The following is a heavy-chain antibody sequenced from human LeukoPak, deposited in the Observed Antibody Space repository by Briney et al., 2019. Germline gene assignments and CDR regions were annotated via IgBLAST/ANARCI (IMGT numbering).Heavy chain of an antibody. CDR1: GYTFTSYY. CDR2: INPSGGST. D-gene: IGHD3-22*01. V-gene: IGHV1-46*01. J-gene: IGHJ4*02. CDR3: ARDTFQNYYDSSDPYYFDY. Sequence: APVKVSCKASGYTFTSYYMHWVRQAPGQGLEWMGIINPSGGSTSYAQKFQGRVTMTRDMSTSTVYMELSSLRSEDTAVYYCARDTFQNYYDSSDPYYFDYWGQGTLVTVSS.